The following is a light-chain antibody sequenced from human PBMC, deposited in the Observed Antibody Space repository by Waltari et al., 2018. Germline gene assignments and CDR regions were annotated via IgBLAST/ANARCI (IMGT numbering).Light chain of an antibody. CDR1: VLPTHN. CDR3: QSAYSRGSYHWV. Sequence: SYELTQPPSVSVSPGQTTTSPRSGNVLPTHNAYWSQQKPGQAPVLVMKKDTERPSGIPERFSGSSSGATVALTISGVQAEDEADYYCQSAYSRGSYHWVFGGGTKLTVL. CDR2: KDT. J-gene: IGLJ3*02. V-gene: IGLV3-25*03.